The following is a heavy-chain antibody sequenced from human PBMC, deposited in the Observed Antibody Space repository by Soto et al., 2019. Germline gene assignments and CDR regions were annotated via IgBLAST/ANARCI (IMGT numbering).Heavy chain of an antibody. V-gene: IGHV4-39*01. Sequence: SETLSLTCTVSGGSISSSSYYWGWIRQPPGKGLEWIGSIYYSGSTYYNPSLKSRVTISVDTSKNQFSLKLSSVTAADTAVYYCARHVSGRDTAMVNWFDPWGQGTLVTVS. CDR1: GGSISSSSYY. CDR2: IYYSGST. D-gene: IGHD5-18*01. J-gene: IGHJ5*02. CDR3: ARHVSGRDTAMVNWFDP.